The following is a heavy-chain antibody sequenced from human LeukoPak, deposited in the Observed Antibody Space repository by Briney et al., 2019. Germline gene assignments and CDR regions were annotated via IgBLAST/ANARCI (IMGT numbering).Heavy chain of an antibody. Sequence: GGSLRLSCAASGFTFSSYSMNWVRQAPGKGLEWVSYISSSSSTIYYADSVKGRFTISRDNAKNSLYLQMNSLRAEDTAVYYCAAQNMVLTGYWEGGAFDYWGQGTLVTVSS. D-gene: IGHD3-9*01. CDR1: GFTFSSYS. CDR3: AAQNMVLTGYWEGGAFDY. V-gene: IGHV3-48*01. CDR2: ISSSSSTI. J-gene: IGHJ4*02.